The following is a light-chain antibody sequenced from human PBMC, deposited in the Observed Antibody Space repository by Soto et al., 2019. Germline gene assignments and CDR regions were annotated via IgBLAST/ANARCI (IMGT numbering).Light chain of an antibody. CDR2: NNN. J-gene: IGLJ2*01. V-gene: IGLV1-44*01. CDR3: AVWDDSLSGMV. Sequence: QSVLTQPPSASGTPGQRVTISCSGSSSNIETNTVDWYQHLPGTAPKVLLFNNNQRPSGVPDRFSGSKSGTSASLAISGLQSEDEADYYCAVWDDSLSGMVFGGGTKVTVL. CDR1: SSNIETNT.